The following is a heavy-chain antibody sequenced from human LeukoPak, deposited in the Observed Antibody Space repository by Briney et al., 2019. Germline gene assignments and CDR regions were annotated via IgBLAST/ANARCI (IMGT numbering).Heavy chain of an antibody. CDR3: AREGRRYFDWLLSNWFDP. D-gene: IGHD3-9*01. Sequence: ASVKVSCKASGYTFTGYYMHWVRQAPGQGLEWMGRINPNSGGTTYAQKFQGRVTMTRDTSISTAYMELSRLRSDDTAVYYCAREGRRYFDWLLSNWFDPWGQGTLVTVSS. CDR2: INPNSGGT. CDR1: GYTFTGYY. V-gene: IGHV1-2*06. J-gene: IGHJ5*02.